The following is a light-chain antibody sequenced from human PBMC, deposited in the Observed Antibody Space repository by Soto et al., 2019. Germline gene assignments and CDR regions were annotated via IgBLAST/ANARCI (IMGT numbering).Light chain of an antibody. V-gene: IGLV2-11*01. CDR1: SSDVGGFNY. CDR3: CSYAGTYADV. CDR2: DVS. J-gene: IGLJ1*01. Sequence: QSALTQPRSVSGSPGQSVTISCTGTSSDVGGFNYVSWYQQHPGKDPKLMIYDVSERPSGVPARFSGSKSGNTASLTISGLQVDDEDDYYCCSYAGTYADVFGTGTQLTVL.